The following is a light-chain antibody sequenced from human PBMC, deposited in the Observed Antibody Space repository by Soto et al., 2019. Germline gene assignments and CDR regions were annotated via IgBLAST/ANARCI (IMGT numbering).Light chain of an antibody. CDR1: QSVSTN. CDR2: SVS. V-gene: IGKV3-15*01. Sequence: EIVLTQSPATLSVSPGDRASLSCRASQSVSTNLAWYQNKPGQPPRLLFYSVSARASGVPARYSVSGSETDFTLTISRRQSEDLAVYYCQQSHSWSRTFGQVTKVE. CDR3: QQSHSWSRT. J-gene: IGKJ1*01.